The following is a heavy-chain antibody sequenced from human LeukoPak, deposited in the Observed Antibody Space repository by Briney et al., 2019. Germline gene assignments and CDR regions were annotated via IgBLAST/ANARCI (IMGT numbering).Heavy chain of an antibody. V-gene: IGHV2-5*01. CDR1: GFSLSTSGVG. CDR3: AHRLQQLVNYYYYMDV. CDR2: IYWNDDK. Sequence: SGPTLVKPTQTLTLTCTFSGFSLSTSGVGVGWIRQPPGKALEWLALIYWNDDKRYSPSLKSRLTITKDTSKNQVVLTMTNMDPVDTATYYCAHRLQQLVNYYYYMDVWGKGTTVTVSS. J-gene: IGHJ6*03. D-gene: IGHD6-13*01.